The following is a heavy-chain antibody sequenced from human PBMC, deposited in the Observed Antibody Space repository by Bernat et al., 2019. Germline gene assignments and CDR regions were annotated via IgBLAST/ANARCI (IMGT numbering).Heavy chain of an antibody. D-gene: IGHD2-15*01. J-gene: IGHJ4*02. CDR2: IDYSGDT. V-gene: IGHV4-39*01. CDR3: ARHGHIVVVVVARSFDY. Sequence: QLQLQESGPGLVKPSETLSLTCIVSGGSITSSGHFWGWIRQPPGKGLEWIGSIDYSGDTYYNPSLKSRVTISADTSKNQFSLNLSSLTAEDTAVYYCARHGHIVVVVVARSFDYWGQGTLVTVSS. CDR1: GGSITSSGHF.